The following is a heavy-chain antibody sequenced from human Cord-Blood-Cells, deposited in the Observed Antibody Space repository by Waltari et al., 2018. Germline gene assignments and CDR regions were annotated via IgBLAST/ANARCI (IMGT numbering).Heavy chain of an antibody. CDR1: GGSISSSSYY. CDR2: IYYSGCT. J-gene: IGHJ3*02. CDR3: ARRPYYDFWSGYYAFDI. Sequence: QLQLQESGPGLVEASATLSLTCTRSGGSISSSSYYWDWVRHPPGMGLEGIGSIYYSGCTYYYPSLKGRVPISVDTSKNQFSLKLSSVTAADTAVYYCARRPYYDFWSGYYAFDIWGQGTMVTVSS. V-gene: IGHV4-39*01. D-gene: IGHD3-3*01.